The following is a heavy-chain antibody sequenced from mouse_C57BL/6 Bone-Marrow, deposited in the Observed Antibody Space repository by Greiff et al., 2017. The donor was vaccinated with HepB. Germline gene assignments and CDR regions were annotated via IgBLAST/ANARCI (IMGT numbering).Heavy chain of an antibody. Sequence: VQLQQSGPGLVAPSQSLSITCTVSGFSLTSYGVDWVRQSPGKGLEWLGVIWGVGSTNYNSALKSRLSISKDNSKSQVFLKMNSLQTDDTAMYYCASFSYSPFAYWGQGTLVTVSA. CDR2: IWGVGST. CDR3: ASFSYSPFAY. V-gene: IGHV2-6*01. J-gene: IGHJ3*01. CDR1: GFSLTSYG. D-gene: IGHD2-10*01.